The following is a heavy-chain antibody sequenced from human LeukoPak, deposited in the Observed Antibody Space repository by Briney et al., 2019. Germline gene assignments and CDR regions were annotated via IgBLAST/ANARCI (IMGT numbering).Heavy chain of an antibody. J-gene: IGHJ6*03. CDR2: ISSRGSSI. V-gene: IGHV3-48*01. CDR1: GFIFSSYS. CDR3: ARDRGPSDYYYYYYMDV. Sequence: PWGSLRLSCAASGFIFSSYSMNWVRQAPGKGLEWVSYISSRGSSIYYADSVKGRFTISRDNSKNTLYLQMGSLRAEDMAVYYCARDRGPSDYYYYYYMDVWGKGTTVTVSS.